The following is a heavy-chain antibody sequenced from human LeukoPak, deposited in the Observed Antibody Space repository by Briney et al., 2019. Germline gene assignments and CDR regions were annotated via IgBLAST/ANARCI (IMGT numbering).Heavy chain of an antibody. CDR1: GGTFSIYA. V-gene: IGHV1-69*13. D-gene: IGHD3-22*01. CDR2: IIPIFGTA. J-gene: IGHJ4*02. CDR3: ARDLRVLGDSSGTFDY. Sequence: AAAVTVSFKGSGGTFSIYAISWVGQARGQGLEWMGGIIPIFGTANYAQKFQGRVTITADESTSTAYMELSSLRSEDTAVYYCARDLRVLGDSSGTFDYWGQGTLVTVSS.